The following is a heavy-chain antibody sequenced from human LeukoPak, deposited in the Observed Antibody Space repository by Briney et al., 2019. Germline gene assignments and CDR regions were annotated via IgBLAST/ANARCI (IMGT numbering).Heavy chain of an antibody. J-gene: IGHJ4*02. CDR3: ARDQRVTGRPDIDY. CDR2: ISSDGSST. CDR1: GFTFRNHW. Sequence: GGSLRLSCAASGFTFRNHWIHWVRQTPGKRLVWVSRISSDGSSTTYADSVKGRFTISRYNAKNTLYLQMNNLRAEDTAMYYCARDQRVTGRPDIDYWGQGTLVIVSS. V-gene: IGHV3-74*03. D-gene: IGHD6-6*01.